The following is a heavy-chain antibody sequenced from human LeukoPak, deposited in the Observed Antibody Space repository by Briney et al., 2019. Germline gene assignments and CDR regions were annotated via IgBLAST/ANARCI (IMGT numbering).Heavy chain of an antibody. CDR3: ARANYGDYTFDY. CDR2: IRYDGSNK. J-gene: IGHJ4*02. V-gene: IGHV3-30*02. CDR1: GFTFSSYG. D-gene: IGHD4-17*01. Sequence: GGSLRLSCAASGFTFSSYGMHWVRQAPGKGLEWVAFIRYDGSNKYYADSVKGRFTISRDNAKNSLYLQMNSLRAEDTAVYYCARANYGDYTFDYWGQGTLVTVSS.